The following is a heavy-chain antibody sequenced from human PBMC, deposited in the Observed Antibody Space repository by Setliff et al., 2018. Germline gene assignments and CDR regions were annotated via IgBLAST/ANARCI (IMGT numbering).Heavy chain of an antibody. CDR1: GFSFHDYG. CDR3: AKDRSRDYDDSSGYDH. CDR2: INWNGDRT. Sequence: GGSLRLSCAVSGFSFHDYGMGWVRQAPGKGLEWVSSINWNGDRTGYADFVKGRFTISRDNAKNSLYLQMNRLRAEDTALYYCAKDRSRDYDDSSGYDHWGQGTLVTVSS. J-gene: IGHJ4*02. V-gene: IGHV3-20*04. D-gene: IGHD3-22*01.